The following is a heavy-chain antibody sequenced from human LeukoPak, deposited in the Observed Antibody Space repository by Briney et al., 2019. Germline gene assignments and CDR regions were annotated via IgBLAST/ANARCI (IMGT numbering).Heavy chain of an antibody. D-gene: IGHD3-10*01. CDR3: AAGDTLVRGVIIPFAP. V-gene: IGHV1-58*01. CDR2: IIVGSGQT. CDR1: GFTLINSA. Sequence: GTSVKVSCKASGFTLINSAVQWVRRARGQRLEWVGWIIVGSGQTRYAQKFQERVTITRDMPTSTAFLELSSLRSEDSAVYYCAAGDTLVRGVIIPFAPWGQGTLVTVSS. J-gene: IGHJ5*02.